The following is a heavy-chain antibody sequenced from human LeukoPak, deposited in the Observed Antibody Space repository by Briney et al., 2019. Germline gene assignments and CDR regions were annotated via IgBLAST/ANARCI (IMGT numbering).Heavy chain of an antibody. V-gene: IGHV3-21*01. J-gene: IGHJ4*02. CDR2: VSSSSSYI. CDR1: GFTFSSYS. D-gene: IGHD2-2*01. Sequence: PGGSLRLSCAASGFTFSSYSMNWVRLAPGKGLEWVSSVSSSSSYIYYADSVKGRFTISRDNAKNSLYLQMNSLRAEDTAVYYCARMGYQLLAFDYWGQGTLVTVSS. CDR3: ARMGYQLLAFDY.